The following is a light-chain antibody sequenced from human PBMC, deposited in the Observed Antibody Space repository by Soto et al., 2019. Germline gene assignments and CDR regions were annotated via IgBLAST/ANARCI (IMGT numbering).Light chain of an antibody. CDR1: SGSIASNY. J-gene: IGLJ1*01. CDR2: EDN. Sequence: NFMLTQPHSVSESPGKTVTISCTGSSGSIASNYVQWYQQRPGSAPTTVIYEDNQRPSGVPDRFSGSIDSSSNSASLTISGLKTEDEADYYCQSCDSSNHVFGTGTKLTVL. CDR3: QSCDSSNHV. V-gene: IGLV6-57*02.